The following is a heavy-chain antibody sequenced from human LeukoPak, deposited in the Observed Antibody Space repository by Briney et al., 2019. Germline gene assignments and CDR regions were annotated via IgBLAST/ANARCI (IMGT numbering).Heavy chain of an antibody. CDR1: GGSFSGYY. D-gene: IGHD5-24*01. J-gene: IGHJ5*02. CDR3: ARELRWQQFSSGQNWFDP. Sequence: PSETLSLTCAVYGGSFSGYYWSWLRQPPGKGLEWIGSLYHTGSTYYNPSLKSRVTISVDTSKNQFSLKLSSVTAADTAVYYCARELRWQQFSSGQNWFDPWGQGTLVTVSS. V-gene: IGHV4-34*01. CDR2: LYHTGST.